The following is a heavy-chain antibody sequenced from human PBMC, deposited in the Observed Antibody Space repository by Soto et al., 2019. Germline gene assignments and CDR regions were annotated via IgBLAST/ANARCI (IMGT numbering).Heavy chain of an antibody. D-gene: IGHD1-26*01. CDR1: GYSVSDYF. CDR2: INPKTAAT. V-gene: IGHV1-2*02. J-gene: IGHJ6*02. Sequence: GASVKVSCKASGYSVSDYFIQWVRQAPGQGLEWVAWINPKTAATNYAKKFQGRVSLTWDTSFSTAYMEVTRLRPDDTAVYYCARIKWGLDYYNGMDVWGQGTTVTVS. CDR3: ARIKWGLDYYNGMDV.